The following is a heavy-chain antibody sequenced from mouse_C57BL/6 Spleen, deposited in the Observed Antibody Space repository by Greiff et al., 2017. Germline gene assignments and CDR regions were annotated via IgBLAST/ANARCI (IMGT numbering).Heavy chain of an antibody. D-gene: IGHD2-4*01. Sequence: QVQLQQSGAELVKPGASVKMSCKASGYTFTSYWITWVKQRPGQGLEWIGDIYPGSGSTNYNEKFKSKATLTVDTSSSTAYMQHSSLTSEDSAVXYCARLYEYDWAMDYWGQGTSVTVSS. CDR1: GYTFTSYW. J-gene: IGHJ4*01. CDR3: ARLYEYDWAMDY. V-gene: IGHV1-55*01. CDR2: IYPGSGST.